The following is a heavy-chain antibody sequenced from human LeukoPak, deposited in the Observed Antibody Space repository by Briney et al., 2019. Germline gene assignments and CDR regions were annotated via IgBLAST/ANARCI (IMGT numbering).Heavy chain of an antibody. D-gene: IGHD3-16*01. V-gene: IGHV1-18*01. CDR1: GYTFTSYG. CDR3: ARAEGDTYPYYYYYGMDV. J-gene: IGHJ6*02. CDR2: ISAYNGNT. Sequence: ASVKVSCKASGYTFTSYGISWVRQAPGQGLEWMGWISAYNGNTNYAQKLQGRVTMTTDTSTSTAYMELRSLRSDDTAVYYCARAEGDTYPYYYYYGMDVWGQGTTVTVSS.